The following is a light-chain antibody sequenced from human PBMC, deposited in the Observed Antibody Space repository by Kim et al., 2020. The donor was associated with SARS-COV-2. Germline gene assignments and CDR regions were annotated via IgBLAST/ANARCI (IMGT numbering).Light chain of an antibody. CDR2: RDS. CDR1: DIGIKN. Sequence: SYELTQPLSVSVALGQTVTITCGGDDIGIKNVEWYQQKPGQAPVLVIYRDSNRPSGIPQRFSGSNSGNTATLTISGAQGGDEADYYCQVWDSSSVIFGGGTQLTVL. J-gene: IGLJ2*01. CDR3: QVWDSSSVI. V-gene: IGLV3-9*01.